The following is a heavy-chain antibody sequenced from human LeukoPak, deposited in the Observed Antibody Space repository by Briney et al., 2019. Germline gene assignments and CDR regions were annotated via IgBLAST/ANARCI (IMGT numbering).Heavy chain of an antibody. CDR2: IYYSGST. CDR3: ARVGSWYLDWFDP. CDR1: GGSISRYY. D-gene: IGHD6-13*01. Sequence: SETLSLTCTVSGGSISRYYWSWIRQPPGKGLEWIGYIYYSGSTNYNPSLKSRVTISVDTSTNQFSLKLTSVTAADTAVYYCARVGSWYLDWFDPWGQGTLVTVSS. V-gene: IGHV4-59*01. J-gene: IGHJ5*02.